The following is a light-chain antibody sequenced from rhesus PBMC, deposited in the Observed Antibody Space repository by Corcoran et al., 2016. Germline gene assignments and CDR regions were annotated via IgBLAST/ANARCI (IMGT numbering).Light chain of an antibody. CDR2: KAS. CDR3: HQCATSPYS. CDR1: QSISSW. J-gene: IGKJ2*01. V-gene: IGKV1-22*01. Sequence: DIQMTQSPSSLSASVGYTVTIICQVSQSISSWLAWYQQKPGKAPNLLVYKASNLQSGFPSRFSGSGSGTDFTLTVSSLQPEDFATYYCHQCATSPYSFGQGTKVGIK.